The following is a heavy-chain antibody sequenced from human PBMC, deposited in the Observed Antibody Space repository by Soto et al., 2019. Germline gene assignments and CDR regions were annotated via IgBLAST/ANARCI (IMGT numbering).Heavy chain of an antibody. J-gene: IGHJ4*02. V-gene: IGHV3-30*18. CDR2: ISYDGSNK. CDR3: AKKGITIFGVTNAPFDY. D-gene: IGHD3-3*01. Sequence: GSLRLACSASGFTFSSYGMHWVRQAPGKGLEWVAVISYDGSNKYYADSVKVRFTISRDNSKNTLYLQMNSLRAEDTAVYYCAKKGITIFGVTNAPFDYWGQGTMVTVSS. CDR1: GFTFSSYG.